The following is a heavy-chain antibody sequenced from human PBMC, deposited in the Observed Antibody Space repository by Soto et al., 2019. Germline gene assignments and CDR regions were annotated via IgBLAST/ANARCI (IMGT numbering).Heavy chain of an antibody. Sequence: SGPTLVNPTQTRTLTCTFSGFSLSTSGMRVSLIRQPPGKALEWLARIDWDDDKFYRTSLKTRLTISKDTSKNQVVLTMTNMDSVDTATYYCARIGYNSGYYYFDNWGQGTLVTVYS. J-gene: IGHJ4*02. CDR3: ARIGYNSGYYYFDN. CDR2: IDWDDDK. CDR1: GFSLSTSGMR. V-gene: IGHV2-70*04. D-gene: IGHD6-19*01.